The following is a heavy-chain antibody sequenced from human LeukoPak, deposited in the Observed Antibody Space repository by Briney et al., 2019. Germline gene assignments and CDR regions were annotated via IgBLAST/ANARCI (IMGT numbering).Heavy chain of an antibody. Sequence: GGSLRLSCAASGFTFSSYGMHWVRQAPGKGLEWVAVISYDGSNKYYADSVKGRFTISRDNSKNTLYLQMNSLRAEDMAVYYCAKAAADLFEAFDIWGQGTMVTVSS. J-gene: IGHJ3*02. CDR3: AKAAADLFEAFDI. D-gene: IGHD6-13*01. CDR1: GFTFSSYG. CDR2: ISYDGSNK. V-gene: IGHV3-30*18.